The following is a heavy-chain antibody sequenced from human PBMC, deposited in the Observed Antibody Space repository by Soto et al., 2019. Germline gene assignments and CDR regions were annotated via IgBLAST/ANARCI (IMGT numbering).Heavy chain of an antibody. CDR3: ARGATSPSY. V-gene: IGHV3-23*01. CDR1: GFTFSSYG. J-gene: IGHJ4*02. Sequence: EVQLLESGGGLVQPGGSLRLSCAASGFTFSSYGMSWVRQAPGKWLEWVSAISSSGGSAYYADSVKGRFTISRDNSKNTLYLQMNSLRAEDTAVYYCARGATSPSYWGQGTLVTVSS. CDR2: ISSSGGSA.